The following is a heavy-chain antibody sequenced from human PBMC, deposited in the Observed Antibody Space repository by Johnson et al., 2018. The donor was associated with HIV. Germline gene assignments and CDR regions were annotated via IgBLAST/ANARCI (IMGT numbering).Heavy chain of an antibody. CDR3: AKVIGEPGI. V-gene: IGHV3-23*04. Sequence: VQLVESGGGLVQPGGSLRLSCAASGFTVSSNYMRWVRQAPGNGLAWVSAISGSGGSTYYADSVKGRFTISRDNSKNTLCLQMNSLRVEDTAVYFCAKVIGEPGIWGQGTMVTVSS. CDR1: GFTVSSNY. CDR2: ISGSGGST. J-gene: IGHJ3*02. D-gene: IGHD1-26*01.